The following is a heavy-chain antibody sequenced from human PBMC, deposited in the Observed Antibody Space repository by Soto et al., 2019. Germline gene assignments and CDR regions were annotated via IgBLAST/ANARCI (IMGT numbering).Heavy chain of an antibody. CDR3: ARRIRGTTDFGY. Sequence: QVQLQESGPGLVKPSGTLSLTCTVSGVSISSSNWWSWVRQSPGKGLDWIGEIHHTGSTNYNPSLKGRISVSVDKSQNQFSLTLTSVTATDTALYYCARRIRGTTDFGYWGQGTLVTVSS. CDR2: IHHTGST. D-gene: IGHD3-10*01. V-gene: IGHV4-4*02. J-gene: IGHJ4*02. CDR1: GVSISSSNW.